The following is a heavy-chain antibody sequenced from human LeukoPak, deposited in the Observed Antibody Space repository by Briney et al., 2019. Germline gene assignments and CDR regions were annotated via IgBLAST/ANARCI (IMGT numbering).Heavy chain of an antibody. J-gene: IGHJ3*01. Sequence: SVKVSCKASGFTFTSSAVQWVRQARGQRLEWIGWVVVGSGNTNYAQKFQERVTITRDMSTSLVNMELSSLRSEDAAVYYCAAEAAYYYDSRDAFDVWGQGTMVTVSS. CDR3: AAEAAYYYDSRDAFDV. CDR1: GFTFTSSA. V-gene: IGHV1-58*01. D-gene: IGHD3-22*01. CDR2: VVVGSGNT.